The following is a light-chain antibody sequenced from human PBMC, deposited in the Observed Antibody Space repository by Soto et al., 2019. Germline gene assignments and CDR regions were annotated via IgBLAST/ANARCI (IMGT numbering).Light chain of an antibody. CDR3: QQYNNWPRLT. Sequence: EIVMTQSPATLSVSPGERATLSCRASQSVSSNLAWYQHTPGQAPRLLIYGASTRATGIPARFSGSGSGTEFTLTISRLQSEDFAVYYCQQYNNWPRLTFGGGTKVEIK. V-gene: IGKV3-15*01. CDR1: QSVSSN. CDR2: GAS. J-gene: IGKJ4*01.